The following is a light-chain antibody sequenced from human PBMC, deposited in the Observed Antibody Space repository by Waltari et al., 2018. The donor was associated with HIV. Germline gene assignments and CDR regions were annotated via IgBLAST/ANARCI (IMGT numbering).Light chain of an antibody. Sequence: QLVLTQSPSASASLGAPVKFTCTLSSGHSKYAIAWHQQQPEKGPRYLMKVNSDGSNNKGDGIPDRFSGSSSGAGRYLTISSLQSEDEGDYYCHTWGTGIVVFGGGTKLTVL. CDR1: SGHSKYA. J-gene: IGLJ2*01. V-gene: IGLV4-69*01. CDR2: VNSDGSN. CDR3: HTWGTGIVV.